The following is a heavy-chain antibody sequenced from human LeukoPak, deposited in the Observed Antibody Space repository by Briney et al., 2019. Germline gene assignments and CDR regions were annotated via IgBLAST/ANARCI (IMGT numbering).Heavy chain of an antibody. Sequence: GGSLRLSCAASGFTFSNYWMHWVRQGPGKGLVWVSRISGDGRITRNADSVRGRFFISRDNAKNTLYLQMNSLRAEDTAVYYCARGGSPPEALGDTFDIWGQGTMVTVSS. CDR3: ARGGSPPEALGDTFDI. D-gene: IGHD1-26*01. CDR2: ISGDGRIT. V-gene: IGHV3-74*01. J-gene: IGHJ3*02. CDR1: GFTFSNYW.